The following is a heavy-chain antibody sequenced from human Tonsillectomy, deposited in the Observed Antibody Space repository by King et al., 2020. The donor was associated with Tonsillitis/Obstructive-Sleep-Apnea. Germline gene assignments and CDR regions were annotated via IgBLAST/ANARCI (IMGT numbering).Heavy chain of an antibody. CDR1: GFTVSSNY. CDR3: ARDARYSNNWYATFDI. V-gene: IGHV3-53*01. CDR2: IYSGGTT. Sequence: VQLVESGGGLIQPGGSLRLSCAASGFTVSSNYISWVRQAPGKGLEWVSIIYSGGTTFYADSVQGRFTISRDNSKNTVYLQINSLRGEDTAVYYCARDARYSNNWYATFDIWGQGTMVTVSS. D-gene: IGHD6-13*01. J-gene: IGHJ3*02.